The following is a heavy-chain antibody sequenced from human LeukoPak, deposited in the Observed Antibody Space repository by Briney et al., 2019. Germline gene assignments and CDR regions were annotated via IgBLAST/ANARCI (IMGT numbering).Heavy chain of an antibody. Sequence: PGGSLRLSCAASGFTFSSYSMNWVRQAPGKGLEWVSSISSSSSYIYYADSVKGRFTISRDNAKNSLYLQMNSLRAEGTAVYYCASGDYYDSSGPQHYWGQGTLVTVSS. D-gene: IGHD3-22*01. CDR1: GFTFSSYS. J-gene: IGHJ4*02. V-gene: IGHV3-21*01. CDR3: ASGDYYDSSGPQHY. CDR2: ISSSSSYI.